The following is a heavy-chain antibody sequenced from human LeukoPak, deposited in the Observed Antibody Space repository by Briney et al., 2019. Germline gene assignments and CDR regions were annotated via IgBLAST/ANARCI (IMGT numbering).Heavy chain of an antibody. D-gene: IGHD3-16*01. V-gene: IGHV4-61*02. CDR3: AREEVRGGKDYFDY. CDR2: IYTSGST. CDR1: GGSISSGSYY. J-gene: IGHJ4*02. Sequence: SETLSLTCTGSGGSISSGSYYWSWIRQPAGKGLEWIGRIYTSGSTNYNPSLKSRVTISVDTSKNQFSLKLSSVTAADTAVYYCAREEVRGGKDYFDYWGQGTLVTVSS.